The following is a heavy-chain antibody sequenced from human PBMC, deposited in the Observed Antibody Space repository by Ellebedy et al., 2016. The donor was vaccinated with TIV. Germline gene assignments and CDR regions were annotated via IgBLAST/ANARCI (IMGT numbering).Heavy chain of an antibody. CDR3: AKGPTTRYYYMDV. D-gene: IGHD1-26*01. CDR2: ITGSGDGGRT. Sequence: GGSLRLXXAASGFTFSSYAMSWVRQAPGKGLEWLSAITGSGDGGRTYSADSVKGRFTISRDNSKNTLYLQMNSLRAEDTAVYYCAKGPTTRYYYMDVWGKGTTVTVSS. V-gene: IGHV3-23*01. CDR1: GFTFSSYA. J-gene: IGHJ6*03.